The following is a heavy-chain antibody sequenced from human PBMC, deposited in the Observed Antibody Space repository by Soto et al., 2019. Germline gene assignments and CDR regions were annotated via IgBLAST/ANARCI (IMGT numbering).Heavy chain of an antibody. CDR3: AREYYYDSSGYYDY. CDR2: IIPIFGTA. Sequence: SVKVSCKASGGTFSSYAISWVRQAPGQGLEWMGGIIPIFGTANYAQKFQGRVTITADESTSTAYMELSSLRSEDTAVYYCAREYYYDSSGYYDYWGQGTLVTVSS. CDR1: GGTFSSYA. J-gene: IGHJ4*02. D-gene: IGHD3-22*01. V-gene: IGHV1-69*13.